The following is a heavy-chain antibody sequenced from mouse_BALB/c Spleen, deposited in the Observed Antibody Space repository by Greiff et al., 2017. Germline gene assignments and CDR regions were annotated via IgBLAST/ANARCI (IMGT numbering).Heavy chain of an antibody. Sequence: QVQLQQSGPELVKPGASVKISCKASGYAFSSSWMNWVKQRPVQGLEWIGRIYPGDGDTNYNGKFKGKATLTADKSSSTAYMQLSSLTSVDSAVYFCARLWPLRGYAMDYWGQGTSVTVSS. CDR3: ARLWPLRGYAMDY. J-gene: IGHJ4*01. CDR1: GYAFSSSW. D-gene: IGHD1-1*02. CDR2: IYPGDGDT. V-gene: IGHV1-82*01.